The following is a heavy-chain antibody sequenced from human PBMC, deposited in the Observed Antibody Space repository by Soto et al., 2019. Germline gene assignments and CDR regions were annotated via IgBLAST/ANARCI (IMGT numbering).Heavy chain of an antibody. J-gene: IGHJ4*02. Sequence: QITLKKSGPTLVNPTQTLTLTCTFSGFPLSTSGVGVGWIRQPPGKAPEWLALIYWDDDKRYNPSLRSRLTITKDTSKHQVVLTMTDVDPVDTATYYCTHNTGSSADYWGQGILVTVSS. CDR3: THNTGSSADY. V-gene: IGHV2-5*02. CDR2: IYWDDDK. D-gene: IGHD6-6*01. CDR1: GFPLSTSGVG.